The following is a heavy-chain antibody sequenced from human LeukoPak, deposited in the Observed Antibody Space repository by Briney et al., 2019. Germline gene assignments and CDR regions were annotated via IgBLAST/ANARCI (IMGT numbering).Heavy chain of an antibody. Sequence: GGSLRLSCAASGFTFTDYYMSWIRQAPGKGLEWVSYISSRGSTIYYADSVKGRFTISRDNAKKSLYLQMNRLRAEDTAVYYCARDHQNIVVVPAAISVGGSYRYYYYGMDVWGQGTTVTVSS. D-gene: IGHD2-2*01. CDR2: ISSRGSTI. CDR1: GFTFTDYY. CDR3: ARDHQNIVVVPAAISVGGSYRYYYYGMDV. V-gene: IGHV3-11*04. J-gene: IGHJ6*02.